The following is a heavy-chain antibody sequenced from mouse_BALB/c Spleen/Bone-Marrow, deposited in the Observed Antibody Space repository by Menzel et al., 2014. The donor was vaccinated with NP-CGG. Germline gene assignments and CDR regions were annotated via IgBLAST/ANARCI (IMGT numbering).Heavy chain of an antibody. Sequence: VQLQQSGAELARPGASVKLSCKASGYTFTSYWMQWVKQRPGQGLEWIGAIYPGDGDTRYTQKFKGKATLTADKSSSTAYMQLSSLASEDSAVYYCARRFPLDYWGQGTTPTASS. CDR1: GYTFTSYW. V-gene: IGHV1-87*01. CDR3: ARRFPLDY. D-gene: IGHD1-1*01. CDR2: IYPGDGDT. J-gene: IGHJ2*01.